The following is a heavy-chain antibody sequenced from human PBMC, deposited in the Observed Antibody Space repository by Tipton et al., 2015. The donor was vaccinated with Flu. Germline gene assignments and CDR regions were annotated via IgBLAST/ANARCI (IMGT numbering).Heavy chain of an antibody. CDR3: ARDLVDDFWSGPLDY. D-gene: IGHD3-3*01. J-gene: IGHJ4*02. CDR2: IWYDGSNK. V-gene: IGHV3-33*08. Sequence: RSLRLSCAASGFTFSSYGMHWVRQAPGKGLEWVAVIWYDGSNKYYADSVKGRFTISRDNSKNTLYLQMNSLRAEDTAVYYCARDLVDDFWSGPLDYWGQGTLVTVSS. CDR1: GFTFSSYG.